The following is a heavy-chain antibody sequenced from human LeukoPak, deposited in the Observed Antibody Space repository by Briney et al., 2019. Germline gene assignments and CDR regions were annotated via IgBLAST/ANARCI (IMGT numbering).Heavy chain of an antibody. Sequence: GGSLRLSCAASGFTFSSYAMSWVRQAPGKGLEWVSSITSSGGSTYYEGSVKGQFTISRDNSKNTVYLQMNSLRAEDTAVYYCATSQAIRPGHYWGQGTLVTVSS. CDR1: GFTFSSYA. J-gene: IGHJ4*02. D-gene: IGHD3-9*01. V-gene: IGHV3-23*01. CDR2: ITSSGGST. CDR3: ATSQAIRPGHY.